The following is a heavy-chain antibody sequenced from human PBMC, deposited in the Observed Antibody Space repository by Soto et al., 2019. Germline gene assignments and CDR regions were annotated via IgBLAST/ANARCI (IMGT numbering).Heavy chain of an antibody. V-gene: IGHV1-69*13. J-gene: IGHJ6*02. CDR3: ARDYLMTTVAPAYYYGMDV. D-gene: IGHD4-17*01. CDR1: GGTFSSYA. Sequence: SVKVSCKASGGTFSSYAISWVRQAPGQGLEWMGGIIPIFGTANYAQKFQGRVTITADESTSTAYMELSSLRSEDTAVYYCARDYLMTTVAPAYYYGMDVWGQGTTVTVSS. CDR2: IIPIFGTA.